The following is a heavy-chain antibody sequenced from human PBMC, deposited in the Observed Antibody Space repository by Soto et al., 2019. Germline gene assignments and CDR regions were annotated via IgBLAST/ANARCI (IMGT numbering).Heavy chain of an antibody. CDR1: GFSFSDYY. J-gene: IGHJ5*02. CDR3: VRDDDYGGTNNWFDP. D-gene: IGHD4-17*01. CDR2: ISSSGNSI. V-gene: IGHV3-11*01. Sequence: EQLVESGGGVVKPGGSLRLSCTASGFSFSDYYMSWIRQAPGKGLECIAYISSSGNSIYYADSVKGRFTVSRDNAKNSLYLHMNSLTAEDTAMYYCVRDDDYGGTNNWFDPWGQGTLVTVSS.